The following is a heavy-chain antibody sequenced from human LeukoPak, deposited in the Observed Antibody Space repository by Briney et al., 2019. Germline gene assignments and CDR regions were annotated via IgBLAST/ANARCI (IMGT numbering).Heavy chain of an antibody. CDR2: VNPNSGGT. CDR1: GYTFTGYY. V-gene: IGHV1-2*02. J-gene: IGHJ4*02. D-gene: IGHD1-26*01. CDR3: ARGEWDLLFDY. Sequence: ASVKVSCKTSGYTFTGYYMYWVRQAPGQGLEWMGWVNPNSGGTKYAQKFQGRVTMTRDTSISTVYMELSSLRSDDTAVYYCARGEWDLLFDYWGQGTLVTVSS.